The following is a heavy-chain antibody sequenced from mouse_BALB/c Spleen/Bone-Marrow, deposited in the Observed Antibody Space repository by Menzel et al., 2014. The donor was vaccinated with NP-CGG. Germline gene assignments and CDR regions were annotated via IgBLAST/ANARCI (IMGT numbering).Heavy chain of an antibody. J-gene: IGHJ4*01. CDR2: IDPYSGGT. V-gene: IGHV1S135*01. CDR1: DYAFTRYN. D-gene: IGHD1-1*01. Sequence: EVQVVESGPELVKPGASVKVSCKASDYAFTRYNIYWVKQSHGKSLEWIGYIDPYSGGTNYNQKFKGKATLTVDKSSSTAYMHLNSLTSEVSAVDYCARELSRAMYYWGQRTSSTVSS. CDR3: ARELSRAMYY.